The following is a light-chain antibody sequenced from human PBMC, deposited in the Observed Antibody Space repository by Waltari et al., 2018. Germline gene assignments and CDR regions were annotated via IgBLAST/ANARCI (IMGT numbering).Light chain of an antibody. Sequence: EIVMTQSPATLSVSPGEGATLSCRARQSVSSNLAWYQQKPGQAPWLLIHGASTRATGIPDRFSGSGSETEFTVTVSSLQSEDVAVYYCQQYNNWTPITFGQGTRLEIK. CDR1: QSVSSN. J-gene: IGKJ5*01. CDR2: GAS. CDR3: QQYNNWTPIT. V-gene: IGKV3-15*01.